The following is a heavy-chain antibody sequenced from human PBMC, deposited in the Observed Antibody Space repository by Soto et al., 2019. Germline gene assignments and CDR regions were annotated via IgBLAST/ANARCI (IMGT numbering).Heavy chain of an antibody. CDR1: GFTFSSYG. J-gene: IGHJ6*03. CDR3: ARDSSAAKYYYYYYYMDV. D-gene: IGHD6-13*01. CDR2: IWYDGSNK. V-gene: IGHV3-33*01. Sequence: GSLRLSCAASGFTFSSYGMHWVRQAPGKGLEWVAVIWYDGSNKYYADSVKGRFTISRDNSKNTLYLQMNSLRAEDTAVYYCARDSSAAKYYYYYYYMDVWGKGTTVTVSS.